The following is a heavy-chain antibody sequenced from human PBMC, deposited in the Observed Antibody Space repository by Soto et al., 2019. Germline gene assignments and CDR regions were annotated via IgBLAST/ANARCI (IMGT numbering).Heavy chain of an antibody. CDR3: ARDALSRDSI. Sequence: QVQLQESGPGLVKPSQTLSLTCTVSGGSISSGGYYWSWIRQHPGKGLEWIGYISYSGSTYYNPSPESRVTISVDTSKNHFSLKLSSVTAADTAVYYCARDALSRDSIWGQGTLVTVSS. CDR1: GGSISSGGYY. J-gene: IGHJ4*02. CDR2: ISYSGST. V-gene: IGHV4-31*03. D-gene: IGHD3-22*01.